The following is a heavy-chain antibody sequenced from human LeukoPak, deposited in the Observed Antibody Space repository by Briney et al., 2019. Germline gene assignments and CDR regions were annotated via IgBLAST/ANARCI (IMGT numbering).Heavy chain of an antibody. CDR3: AKGGAVAGPLEYYFDY. V-gene: IGHV3-53*01. CDR1: GFTVSSYY. J-gene: IGHJ4*02. Sequence: GGSLRLSCVASGFTVSSYYVSWVRQAPGKGLEWVSVIYSGGSTYYADSVEGRFTVSRDNSKNTLYLQMNSLRAEDTAVYYCAKGGAVAGPLEYYFDYWGQGTLVTVSS. D-gene: IGHD6-19*01. CDR2: IYSGGST.